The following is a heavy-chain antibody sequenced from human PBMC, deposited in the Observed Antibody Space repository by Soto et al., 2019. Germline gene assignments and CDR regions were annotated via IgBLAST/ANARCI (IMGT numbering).Heavy chain of an antibody. CDR1: GFTFSNYA. V-gene: IGHV3-23*01. D-gene: IGHD6-19*01. CDR3: EKRGGGSDRYNYGMYV. Sequence: EMQLLESGGGLVQPGGSLRLSCTASGFTFSNYAMTWVRQAPGKGLNWVSTINNVGYIYDADYVKGRFTISSGDARNTLYLQMRSLRVEDTAGYYCEKRGGGSDRYNYGMYVWGQGTTVIVSS. CDR2: INNVGYI. J-gene: IGHJ6*01.